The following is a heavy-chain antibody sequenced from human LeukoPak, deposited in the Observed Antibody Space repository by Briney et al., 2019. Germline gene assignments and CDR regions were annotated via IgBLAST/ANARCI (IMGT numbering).Heavy chain of an antibody. CDR2: IYHSGSP. CDR3: ARDGSAMGRRYFDY. CDR1: GGSISSGGYY. D-gene: IGHD5-18*01. J-gene: IGHJ4*02. Sequence: SETLSLTCTVSGGSISSGGYYWSWIRQPPGKGLEWIGYIYHSGSPYYNPSLKSRVTISVDRTKNQFSLKLSSVTAADTAVYHCARDGSAMGRRYFDYWGQGTLVTVSS. V-gene: IGHV4-30-2*01.